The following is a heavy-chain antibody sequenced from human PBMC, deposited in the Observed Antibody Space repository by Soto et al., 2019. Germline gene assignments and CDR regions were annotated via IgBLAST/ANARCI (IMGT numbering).Heavy chain of an antibody. Sequence: GGSLRLSCAASGFTFSSYAMSWVRQAPGKGLEWVSAISGSGGSTYYADSVKGRFTISRDNSKNTLYLQMNSLRAEDTAVYYCAKGSQYYYDSSGYSYYYYYGMDVWGQGTTVTVSS. CDR3: AKGSQYYYDSSGYSYYYYYGMDV. CDR1: GFTFSSYA. D-gene: IGHD3-22*01. J-gene: IGHJ6*02. CDR2: ISGSGGST. V-gene: IGHV3-23*01.